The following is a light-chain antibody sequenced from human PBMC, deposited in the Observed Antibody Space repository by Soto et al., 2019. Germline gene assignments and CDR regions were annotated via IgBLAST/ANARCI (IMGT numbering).Light chain of an antibody. Sequence: EIVLTQSPATLSLSPGGRATLSCRASESVSSYLAWCQQKPGQAPRLLIYDASNRATGIPGRFSGSGSGTDFTLTISSLEPEYFAVYYCQQLSKLPWTFGQGTKVEIK. V-gene: IGKV3-11*01. CDR3: QQLSKLPWT. CDR1: ESVSSY. CDR2: DAS. J-gene: IGKJ1*01.